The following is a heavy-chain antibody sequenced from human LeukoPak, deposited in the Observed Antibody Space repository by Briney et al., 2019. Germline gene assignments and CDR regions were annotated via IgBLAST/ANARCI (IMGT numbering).Heavy chain of an antibody. CDR1: GGTFGSYA. V-gene: IGHV1-69*13. CDR2: IIPIFGTA. Sequence: ASVKVSCKASGGTFGSYAISWVRQAPGQGLEWMGGIIPIFGTANYAQKFQGRVTITADESTSTAYMELSSLRSEDTAVYYCARSRGGTDIVVVPALYYYYMDVWGKGTTVTVSS. D-gene: IGHD2-2*01. CDR3: ARSRGGTDIVVVPALYYYYMDV. J-gene: IGHJ6*03.